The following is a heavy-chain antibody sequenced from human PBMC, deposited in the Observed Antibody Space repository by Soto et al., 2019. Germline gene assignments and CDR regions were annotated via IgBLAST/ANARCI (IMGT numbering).Heavy chain of an antibody. D-gene: IGHD3-22*01. CDR3: ARDPGDSSGYSAGYYFDY. CDR2: INPSGGST. CDR1: GYTFTSYY. V-gene: IGHV1-46*01. J-gene: IGHJ4*02. Sequence: GASVKVSCKASGYTFTSYYMHWVRQAPGQGLEWMGIINPSGGSTSYAQKFQGRVTMTRDTSTSTVYMELSSLRSEDTAVYYCARDPGDSSGYSAGYYFDYWGQGTLVTVSS.